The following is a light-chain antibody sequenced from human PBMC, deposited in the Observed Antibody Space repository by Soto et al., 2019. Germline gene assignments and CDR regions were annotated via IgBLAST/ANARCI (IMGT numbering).Light chain of an antibody. CDR1: QTISSW. J-gene: IGKJ1*01. CDR2: KAS. V-gene: IGKV1-5*03. Sequence: DIQMTQSPSTLSGSVGGRFTITCRASQTISSWLAWYQQKQGKAPKIMIYKASTLKSGVPSRFSGSVSGTEGTITISSLQTDDGSTYDCQHSNSYSEAFGQGTKVDIK. CDR3: QHSNSYSEA.